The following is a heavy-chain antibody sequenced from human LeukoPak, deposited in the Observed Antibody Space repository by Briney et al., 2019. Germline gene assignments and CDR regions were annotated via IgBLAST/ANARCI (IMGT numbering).Heavy chain of an antibody. CDR2: IRYDGSNK. V-gene: IGHV3-30*02. Sequence: GGSLRLSCAASGFTFSSYGMHWVRQAPGKGLEWVAFIRYDGSNKYYADSVKGRFTISRDNSKNTLYLQMNSLRAEDTAVYYCAKDQYCTSTSCYVGYWGQGTLVTVSS. CDR3: AKDQYCTSTSCYVGY. CDR1: GFTFSSYG. D-gene: IGHD2-2*01. J-gene: IGHJ4*02.